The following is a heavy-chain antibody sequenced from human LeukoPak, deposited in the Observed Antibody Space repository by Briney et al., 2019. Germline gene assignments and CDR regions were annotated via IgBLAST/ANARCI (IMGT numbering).Heavy chain of an antibody. CDR1: GFTVSSNY. Sequence: GGSLRLSCAASGFTVSSNYMSWVRQGPGKGLEWVSVIYSGGITYYADSVKGRFSISRDNAKNTLYLQMNSLRVEDTAVYYCARGRPHGNDYWGQGTLVTVSS. J-gene: IGHJ4*02. V-gene: IGHV3-53*01. D-gene: IGHD4-23*01. CDR2: IYSGGIT. CDR3: ARGRPHGNDY.